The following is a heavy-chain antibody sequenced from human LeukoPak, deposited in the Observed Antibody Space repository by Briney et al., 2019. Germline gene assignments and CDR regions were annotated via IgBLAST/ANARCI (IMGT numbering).Heavy chain of an antibody. J-gene: IGHJ5*02. CDR1: GGSIRSHY. D-gene: IGHD6-13*01. CDR2: IYYSGST. CDR3: ARGVGQQLVP. Sequence: PSETLSLTCTVSGGSIRSHYWSGIRQPPGKGLEWIGYIYYSGSTNYNPSLKSRVTISVDTSKNQFSLKLSSVTAADTAVYYCARGVGQQLVPWGQGTLVTVSS. V-gene: IGHV4-59*11.